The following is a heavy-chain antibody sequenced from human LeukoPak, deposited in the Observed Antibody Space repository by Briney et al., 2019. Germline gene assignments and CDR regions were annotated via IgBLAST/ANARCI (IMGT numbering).Heavy chain of an antibody. D-gene: IGHD6-19*01. CDR3: ARVLGTVAQFNYGMDV. CDR2: ISSGSSTI. J-gene: IGHJ6*02. CDR1: GFTFNAYS. Sequence: GGSLRLSCAASGFTFNAYSMNWVRQAPGKGLEWLSYISSGSSTIYYVDSVKGRFTISRDNAKNSLYLQMNSLRAEDTAVYYCARVLGTVAQFNYGMDVWGQGTTVTVSS. V-gene: IGHV3-48*04.